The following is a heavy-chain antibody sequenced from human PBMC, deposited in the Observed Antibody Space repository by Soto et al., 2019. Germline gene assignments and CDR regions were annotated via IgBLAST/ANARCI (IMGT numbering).Heavy chain of an antibody. J-gene: IGHJ6*02. D-gene: IGHD6-6*01. V-gene: IGHV1-69*06. CDR1: GGTFSTFA. CDR2: IIPLFRAS. CDR3: ARSEEARRTEDSFNFYAMDV. Sequence: QVQLVQSGAEVKKPGSSVKVSCKASGGTFSTFAISWVRQAPGQGLEWMGGIIPLFRASNYAQKFKGRVTITVDKSTDTAYMEVSTLRSEDTAVYFCARSEEARRTEDSFNFYAMDVWGQGTTVTVSS.